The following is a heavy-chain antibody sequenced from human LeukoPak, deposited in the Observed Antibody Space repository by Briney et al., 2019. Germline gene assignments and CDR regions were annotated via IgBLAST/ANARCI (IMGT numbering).Heavy chain of an antibody. Sequence: PGGSLRLSCAASGFTFSSHWMTWVREAPGKGLVWVANIKQDGSEKYYVDSVKGRFTTSRDNAKNSLYLQMNSLRAEDTALYYCARVNGDYMFIDYWGQGTLVTVSS. V-gene: IGHV3-7*05. J-gene: IGHJ4*02. D-gene: IGHD4-17*01. CDR1: GFTFSSHW. CDR2: IKQDGSEK. CDR3: ARVNGDYMFIDY.